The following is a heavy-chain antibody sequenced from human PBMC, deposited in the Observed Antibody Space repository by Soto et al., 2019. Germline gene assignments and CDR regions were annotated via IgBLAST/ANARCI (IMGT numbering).Heavy chain of an antibody. J-gene: IGHJ4*02. CDR3: AKDSLWFGELFGYFDY. CDR2: ISYDGSNK. CDR1: GFTFSSYG. D-gene: IGHD3-10*01. Sequence: SGGSLRLSCAASGFTFSSYGMHWVRQAPGKGLEWVAVISYDGSNKYYADSVKGRFTISRDNSKNTLYLQMNSLRAEDTAVYYCAKDSLWFGELFGYFDYWGQGTLVTV. V-gene: IGHV3-30*18.